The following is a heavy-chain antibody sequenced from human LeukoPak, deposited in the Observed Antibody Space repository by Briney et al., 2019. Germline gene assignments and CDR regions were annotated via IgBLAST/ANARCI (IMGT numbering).Heavy chain of an antibody. D-gene: IGHD3-3*01. V-gene: IGHV3-66*02. J-gene: IGHJ4*02. CDR2: IYSGGST. CDR3: ARDRPQYYDFWSGYFDY. Sequence: GGSLRLSCAASGFTFSSYAMSWVRQAPGKGLEWVSVIYSGGSTYYADSVKGRFTISRDNSKNTLYLQMNSLRAEDTAVYYCARDRPQYYDFWSGYFDYWGQGTLVTVSS. CDR1: GFTFSSYA.